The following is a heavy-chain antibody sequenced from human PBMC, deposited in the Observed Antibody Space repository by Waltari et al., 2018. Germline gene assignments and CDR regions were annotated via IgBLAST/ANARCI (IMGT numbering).Heavy chain of an antibody. CDR2: IVVGRGNT. J-gene: IGHJ4*02. D-gene: IGHD4-17*01. CDR1: GFTFTSSA. CDR3: AADMTVTTWGGA. Sequence: QMQLVQSGPEVKKPGTSVKVSCKASGFTFTSSAVQWVRQARGQRLEWIGWIVVGRGNTKYAQKFQERATITRDMSTSTAYRELSSLRSEDTAVYYCAADMTVTTWGGAWGQGTLVTVSS. V-gene: IGHV1-58*01.